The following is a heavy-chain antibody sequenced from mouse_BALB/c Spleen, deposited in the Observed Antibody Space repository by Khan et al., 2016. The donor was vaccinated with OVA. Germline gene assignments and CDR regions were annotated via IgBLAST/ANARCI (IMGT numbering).Heavy chain of an antibody. CDR3: AGEGYYGNYRAWFAY. J-gene: IGHJ3*01. D-gene: IGHD2-1*01. CDR1: GYSFTNYY. V-gene: IGHV1S56*01. Sequence: QVQLKESGPEVVKPGASVRISCKASGYSFTNYYINWVKQRPGQGLEWIGWIYPGNVNTKYNENFKGKATLTADKSSSTTYMHLSSLTSEDSAVYFCAGEGYYGNYRAWFAYWGQGTLVTVSA. CDR2: IYPGNVNT.